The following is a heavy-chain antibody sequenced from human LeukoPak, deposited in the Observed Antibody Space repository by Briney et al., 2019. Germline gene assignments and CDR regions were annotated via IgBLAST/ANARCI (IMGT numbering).Heavy chain of an antibody. CDR2: IIPIFGTA. CDR3: AREYSGYDWGQFDY. CDR1: GGTFSSYA. V-gene: IGHV1-69*05. D-gene: IGHD5-12*01. J-gene: IGHJ4*02. Sequence: SVKVSCKASGGTFSSYAISWVRQAPGQGLEWMGRIIPIFGTANYAQKFQGRVTMTTDTSTSTAYMEVRSLRSDDTAVYYCAREYSGYDWGQFDYWGQGTLVTVSS.